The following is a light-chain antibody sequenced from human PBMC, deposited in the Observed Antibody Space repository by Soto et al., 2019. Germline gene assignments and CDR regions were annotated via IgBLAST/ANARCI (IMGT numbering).Light chain of an antibody. CDR3: QQETNWLFT. Sequence: EIVMTQSPATLSVSPGERATLSCRASQSVSSNLAWYQQKPGQAPRLLIYGASTRATGIPARFSGSGSGTEFTLATISLQSEDFAVYYWQQETNWLFTFGRGTRLEIK. CDR2: GAS. V-gene: IGKV3-15*01. CDR1: QSVSSN. J-gene: IGKJ5*01.